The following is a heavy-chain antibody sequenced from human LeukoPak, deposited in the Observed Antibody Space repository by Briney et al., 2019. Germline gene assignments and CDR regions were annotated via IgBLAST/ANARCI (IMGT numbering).Heavy chain of an antibody. CDR2: ISGSVITI. D-gene: IGHD5-18*01. J-gene: IGHJ5*02. V-gene: IGHV3-11*01. Sequence: PGGSLRLSCAASGFTFSDYYMSWIRQAPRKGLEWVSYISGSVITIYYADSVKGRFTISRDNAKSSLYLQMSSVRAEDTAVYYCASGRGYRYGYVRSWFDPWGQGTLVTVSS. CDR3: ASGRGYRYGYVRSWFDP. CDR1: GFTFSDYY.